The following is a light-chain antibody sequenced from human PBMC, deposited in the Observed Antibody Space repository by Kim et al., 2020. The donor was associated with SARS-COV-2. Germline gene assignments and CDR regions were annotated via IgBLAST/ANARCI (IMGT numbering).Light chain of an antibody. CDR1: SSDVGGYDV. V-gene: IGLV2-23*02. CDR2: GVN. CDR3: CSFASTAWV. J-gene: IGLJ3*02. Sequence: QSALTQPASVSGSPGQSITFSCTGTSSDVGGYDVGSWYQQHPGKAPKLMIYGVNKRPSGVSDRFSGSTSGNTASLTISGLQAEDEADYYCCSFASTAWVFGGGTQLTVL.